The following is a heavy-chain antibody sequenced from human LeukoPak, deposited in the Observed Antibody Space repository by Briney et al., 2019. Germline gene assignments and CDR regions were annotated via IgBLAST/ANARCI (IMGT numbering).Heavy chain of an antibody. D-gene: IGHD1-26*01. CDR3: ATDQVVGSTRYSWFDP. CDR1: GGSISSYY. CDR2: IYYSGST. Sequence: SETLSLTCTVSGGSISSYYWSWIRQPPGKGLEWIGYIYYSGSTNYNPSLKSRATISVDTSKNQFSLKLSSVTAADTAVYYCATDQVVGSTRYSWFDPWGQGTLVTVSS. J-gene: IGHJ5*02. V-gene: IGHV4-59*01.